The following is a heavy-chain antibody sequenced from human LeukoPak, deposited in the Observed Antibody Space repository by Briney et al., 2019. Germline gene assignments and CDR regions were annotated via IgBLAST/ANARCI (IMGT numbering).Heavy chain of an antibody. CDR2: THYSGSS. CDR1: GGSVTNGNYY. V-gene: IGHV4-39*01. J-gene: IGHJ4*02. CDR3: ATTTLVLYYLDD. Sequence: SETLSLTCTVSGGSVTNGNYYWGWIRQPPGKGLEWIGTTHYSGSSYHNPSLESRVTMSVDSSKNQFSLKLIDVTAADTAIYYCATTTLVLYYLDDWGQGTLVTVSS. D-gene: IGHD1-1*01.